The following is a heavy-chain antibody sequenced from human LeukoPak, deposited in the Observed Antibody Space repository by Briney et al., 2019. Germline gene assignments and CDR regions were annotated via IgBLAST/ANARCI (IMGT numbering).Heavy chain of an antibody. CDR3: ASVPAATQYAFDY. V-gene: IGHV3-30*03. Sequence: PGGSLRLSCAASGFTFTPYWMHWVRQAPGKGLEWVAVLSYDGSNKYYADSVKGRFTISRDNSRNTLYLQMNSLRAEDTAMYYCASVPAATQYAFDYWGQGTLVTVSS. D-gene: IGHD2-2*01. CDR2: LSYDGSNK. J-gene: IGHJ4*02. CDR1: GFTFTPYW.